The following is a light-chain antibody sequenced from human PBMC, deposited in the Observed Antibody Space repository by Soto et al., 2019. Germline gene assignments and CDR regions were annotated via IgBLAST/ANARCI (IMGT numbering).Light chain of an antibody. CDR3: HQYKIWPPS. Sequence: EVVMTQSPATLSVSPGERATLSCRASQGVGINLAWYQQKPGQPPRLLIYDASTEATGVPARFSGSVSGTEFTLTISSLQSEDFAVYYCHQYKIWPPSFGQGTKLEI. CDR2: DAS. V-gene: IGKV3-15*01. CDR1: QGVGIN. J-gene: IGKJ2*01.